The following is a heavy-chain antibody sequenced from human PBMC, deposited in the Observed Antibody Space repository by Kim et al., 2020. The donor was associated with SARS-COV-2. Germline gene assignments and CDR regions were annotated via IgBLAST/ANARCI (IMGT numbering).Heavy chain of an antibody. CDR2: IIPIFGTA. V-gene: IGHV1-69*13. CDR1: GGTFSSYA. J-gene: IGHJ4*02. Sequence: SVKVSCKASGGTFSSYAISWVRQAPGQGLEWMGGIIPIFGTANYAQKFQGRVTITADESTSTAYMELSSLRSEDTAVYYCARGYNYYDSRALEYYFDYWGQGTLVSVSS. D-gene: IGHD3-22*01. CDR3: ARGYNYYDSRALEYYFDY.